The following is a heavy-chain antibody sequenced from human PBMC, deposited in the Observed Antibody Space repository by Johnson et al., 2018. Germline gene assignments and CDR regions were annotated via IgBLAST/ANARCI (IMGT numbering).Heavy chain of an antibody. CDR2: ISFDGENT. CDR1: GFTFGSYA. V-gene: IGHV3-30*04. CDR3: VRGWSAY. J-gene: IGHJ4*02. D-gene: IGHD2-15*01. Sequence: QVQLVQSGGGVVQPGRSLRLSCAGSGFTFGSYAMHWVRQTPVKGLEWVAVISFDGENTFYAESVKGRFTISRDNPKNIVYLQMERLRREETAVSYCVRGWSAYWGQGTLVTVSS.